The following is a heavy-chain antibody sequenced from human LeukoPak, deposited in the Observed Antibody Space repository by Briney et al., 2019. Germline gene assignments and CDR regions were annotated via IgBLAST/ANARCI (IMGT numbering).Heavy chain of an antibody. Sequence: PGGSLRLSCAASGFTFSDYSMNWVRQPPGKGLEWVSSISSRSSYISYADSVKGRFTISRDNAKNSLYLEMNSLRPEDTAVYYCVRDRSGSYPYYFDFWGQGSLLTASS. CDR2: ISSRSSYI. D-gene: IGHD1-26*01. J-gene: IGHJ4*02. CDR1: GFTFSDYS. CDR3: VRDRSGSYPYYFDF. V-gene: IGHV3-21*01.